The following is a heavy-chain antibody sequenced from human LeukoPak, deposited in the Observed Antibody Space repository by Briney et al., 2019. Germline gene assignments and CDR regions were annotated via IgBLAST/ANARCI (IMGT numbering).Heavy chain of an antibody. CDR1: GYTFTGYY. CDR2: INPNRHGT. Sequence: ASVKVSCKASGYTFTGYYMHWVRQATGQGLEWMEWINPNRHGTNYAQKLQGRVTMARNTSISTAYMELSRLRTDDTSVYYRARGEGGYSILQHWGQGTLVTVSS. D-gene: IGHD3-22*01. J-gene: IGHJ1*01. CDR3: ARGEGGYSILQH. V-gene: IGHV1-2*02.